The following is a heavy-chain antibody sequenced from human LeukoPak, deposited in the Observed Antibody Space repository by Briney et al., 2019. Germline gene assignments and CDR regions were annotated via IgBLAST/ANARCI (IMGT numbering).Heavy chain of an antibody. J-gene: IGHJ4*02. CDR2: ISSGSATT. V-gene: IGHV3-48*01. CDR1: GFSFSTYA. D-gene: IGHD6-13*01. Sequence: GGSLRLSCEASGFSFSTYAMNWVRQAPGKGLEWVSHISSGSATTFYADSVKGRFTISRDNSKNTLYLQMNSLRAEDTAVYYCAKEGEQQLSADYWGQGTLVTVSS. CDR3: AKEGEQQLSADY.